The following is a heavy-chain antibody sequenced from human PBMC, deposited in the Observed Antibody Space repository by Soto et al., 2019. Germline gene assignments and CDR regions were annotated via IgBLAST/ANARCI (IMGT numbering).Heavy chain of an antibody. V-gene: IGHV3-53*01. CDR2: IYSGETT. CDR3: TRDGRGLGRLSLFEY. D-gene: IGHD2-21*02. J-gene: IGHJ4*02. CDR1: GXNVNSDY. Sequence: GSLRLSCAASGXNVNSDYMNWVRQTPGKGLEWVASIYSGETTYYADSVRGRFTISRDKSKKTLYFQLSSLRIEDTAVYYCTRDGRGLGRLSLFEYWGQGVLGPVS.